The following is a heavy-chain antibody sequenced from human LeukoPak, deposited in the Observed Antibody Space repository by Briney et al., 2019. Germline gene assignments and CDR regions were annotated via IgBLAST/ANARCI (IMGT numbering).Heavy chain of an antibody. CDR3: ARGRRVGNWFDP. D-gene: IGHD1-26*01. CDR2: IIPIFDTT. Sequence: SVKVSCKASGGTFSSYAVNWVRQAPGQGLEWMGGIIPIFDTTNYAQNFQGRVTITADKSTNTAYMELSSLRSEDTAVYYCARGRRVGNWFDPWGQGTLVTVSS. V-gene: IGHV1-69*06. J-gene: IGHJ5*02. CDR1: GGTFSSYA.